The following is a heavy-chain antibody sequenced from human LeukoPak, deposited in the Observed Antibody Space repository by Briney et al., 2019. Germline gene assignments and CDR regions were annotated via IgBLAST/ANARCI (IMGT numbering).Heavy chain of an antibody. CDR3: ARAHDSSGYQPYFDY. CDR2: IYHSGST. Sequence: SRTLSLTCAVSGGSISSGGYSWSWIRQPPGKGLEWIGYIYHSGSTYYNPSLKSRVTISVDRSKNQFSLKLSSVTAADTAVYYCARAHDSSGYQPYFDYWGQGTLVTVSS. D-gene: IGHD3-22*01. J-gene: IGHJ4*02. CDR1: GGSISSGGYS. V-gene: IGHV4-30-2*01.